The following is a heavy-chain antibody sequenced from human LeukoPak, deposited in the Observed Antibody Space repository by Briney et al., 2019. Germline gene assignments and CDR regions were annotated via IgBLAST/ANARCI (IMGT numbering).Heavy chain of an antibody. V-gene: IGHV3-11*04. D-gene: IGHD3-10*01. Sequence: PGVSLRLSCAASGFIFSDYYMNWVRQAPGKGLKCVSYISVTSRNIYYGDPVRGGFTISGDTANNSLYLPINNLRAEDTAVYYCARGVGVNGGAFDLWGRGTIVIVSS. CDR2: ISVTSRNI. CDR1: GFIFSDYY. J-gene: IGHJ3*01. CDR3: ARGVGVNGGAFDL.